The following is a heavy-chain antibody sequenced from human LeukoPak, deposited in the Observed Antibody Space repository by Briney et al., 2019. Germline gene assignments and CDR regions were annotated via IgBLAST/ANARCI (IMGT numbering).Heavy chain of an antibody. CDR1: AGSISSGGYY. V-gene: IGHV4-31*03. CDR3: ARSSIAAVD. CDR2: IYYSGST. Sequence: PSQTLSLTCTVYAGSISSGGYYWSWIRQHPGKGLEWIGYIYYSGSTYYNPSLKSRVTISVDTSKNQFSLKLSSVTAADTAVYCCARSSIAAVDWGQGTLVTVSS. D-gene: IGHD6-6*01. J-gene: IGHJ4*02.